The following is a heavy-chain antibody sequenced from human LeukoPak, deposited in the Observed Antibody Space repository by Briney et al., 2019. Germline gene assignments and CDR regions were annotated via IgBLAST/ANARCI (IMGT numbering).Heavy chain of an antibody. J-gene: IGHJ4*02. V-gene: IGHV3-7*01. Sequence: PGGSLRLSCAASGFTFSSYWMSWVRQAPGKGLEWVANIKQDGSEKYYVDSVKGRFTISRDNAKNSLYLQMNSLRAEDTAVYYCARDWLFTKIPHPFDYWGQGTLVTVSS. D-gene: IGHD3-9*01. CDR3: ARDWLFTKIPHPFDY. CDR1: GFTFSSYW. CDR2: IKQDGSEK.